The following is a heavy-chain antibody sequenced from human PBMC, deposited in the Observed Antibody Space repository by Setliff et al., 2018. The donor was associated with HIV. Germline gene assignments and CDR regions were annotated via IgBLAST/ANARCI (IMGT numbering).Heavy chain of an antibody. V-gene: IGHV4-39*02. J-gene: IGHJ6*02. CDR1: GGSIRSSSYY. CDR3: SRDMGGSNGMDV. CDR2: IYYTGST. Sequence: PSETLSLTCIVSGGSIRSSSYYWGWIRQPPGKGLEWIGTIYYTGSTNYNPSLKSRVTISVDSSKNQLSLEVNSVTAADTAVYYCSRDMGGSNGMDVWGQGTTVTVSS. D-gene: IGHD3-16*01.